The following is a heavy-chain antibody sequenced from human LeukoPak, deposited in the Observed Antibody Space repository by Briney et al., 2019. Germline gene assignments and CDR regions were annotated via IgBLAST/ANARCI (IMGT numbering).Heavy chain of an antibody. D-gene: IGHD2-2*01. CDR3: ARRPPEVPACLDY. V-gene: IGHV3-30*19. CDR2: ISYDGSNK. J-gene: IGHJ4*02. CDR1: GFTFSRYG. Sequence: TGGSLRLSCAASGFTFSRYGMHWVRQAPGKGLEWVAVISYDGSNKYYADSVKGRFTISRDNSKNTLYLQMNSLRAEDTAVYYCARRPPEVPACLDYWGQGTLVTVSS.